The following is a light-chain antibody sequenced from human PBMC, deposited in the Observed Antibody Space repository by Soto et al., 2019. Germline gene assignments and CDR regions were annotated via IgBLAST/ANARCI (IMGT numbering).Light chain of an antibody. CDR1: SSDVGGYNY. Sequence: QSALTQPASVSGSPGQSITISCTGTSSDVGGYNYVSWYQQHPGKAPKLMIYEVSNRPSGVSNRFSGSKSGNTASLTISALHVEDEADYYCSSHSSSSPYVFGTGTKLTVL. CDR3: SSHSSSSPYV. CDR2: EVS. J-gene: IGLJ1*01. V-gene: IGLV2-14*01.